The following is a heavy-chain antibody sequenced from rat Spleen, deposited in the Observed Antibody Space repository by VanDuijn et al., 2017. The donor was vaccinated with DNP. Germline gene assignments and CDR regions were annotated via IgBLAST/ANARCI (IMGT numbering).Heavy chain of an antibody. V-gene: IGHV2-30*01. Sequence: QVQLKESGPGLVQPSQTLSLTCTVSGFSLTNYHVHWVRQPTGKGLEWMGIIWTGGSTDYNSALKSRLSISRDTSKSQVFLKMNSLQTEDIATYYCAREGSYYFDYWGQGVMVTVSS. J-gene: IGHJ2*01. CDR1: GFSLTNYH. CDR3: AREGSYYFDY. CDR2: IWTGGST. D-gene: IGHD4-3*01.